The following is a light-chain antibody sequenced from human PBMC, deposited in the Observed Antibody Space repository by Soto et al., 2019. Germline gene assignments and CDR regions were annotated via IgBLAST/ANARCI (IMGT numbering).Light chain of an antibody. Sequence: DIQMTQSPSYLSASVGDIVTITCRASQGIRNSLAWYQQKPGKVPKLLISAAFTLQSGVPSRFSGSGSGTDFTLTISSLQPEDVATYYCQNYNSAPYTFGPGTKVDIK. CDR3: QNYNSAPYT. V-gene: IGKV1-27*01. J-gene: IGKJ3*01. CDR1: QGIRNS. CDR2: AAF.